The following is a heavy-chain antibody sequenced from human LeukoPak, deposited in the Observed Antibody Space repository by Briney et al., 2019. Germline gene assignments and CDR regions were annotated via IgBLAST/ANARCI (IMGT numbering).Heavy chain of an antibody. CDR1: GYTFTSYG. V-gene: IGHV1-18*01. D-gene: IGHD2-2*01. CDR3: ARDIGWYCSSASCAFDP. Sequence: ASVKVSCKASGYTFTSYGISWVRQAPGQGLEWMGWISAYNGNTNYAQKLQGRVTMTTDTSTSTAYMELRSLRSDDTAVYYCARDIGWYCSSASCAFDPWGQGTLVTVSS. CDR2: ISAYNGNT. J-gene: IGHJ5*02.